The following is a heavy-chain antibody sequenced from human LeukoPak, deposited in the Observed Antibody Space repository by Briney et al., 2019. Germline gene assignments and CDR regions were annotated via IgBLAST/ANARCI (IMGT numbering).Heavy chain of an antibody. D-gene: IGHD3-22*01. CDR3: ARVVVNAFDI. CDR2: ISSSGSTI. J-gene: IGHJ3*02. Sequence: PGRSLRLSCVVSGFTFSSYGMHWIRQAPGKGLEWVSYISSSGSTIYYADSVKGRFTISRDNAKNSLYLQMNSLRAEDTAVYYCARVVVNAFDIWGQGTMVTVSS. V-gene: IGHV3-48*04. CDR1: GFTFSSYG.